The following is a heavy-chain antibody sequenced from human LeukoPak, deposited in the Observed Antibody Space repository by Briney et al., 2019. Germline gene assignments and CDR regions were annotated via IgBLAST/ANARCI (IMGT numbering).Heavy chain of an antibody. V-gene: IGHV3-9*01. D-gene: IGHD3-22*01. Sequence: SLRLSCAAPVFTFDDYVMHWVREAPGEGLERGSGICWNSGSIGYADSVKGRFTISRANAKNSLYLQMNSLRAEDTALYYCAKGNYYDSSGLDYWGQGTLVTVSS. CDR3: AKGNYYDSSGLDY. CDR2: ICWNSGSI. CDR1: VFTFDDYV. J-gene: IGHJ4*02.